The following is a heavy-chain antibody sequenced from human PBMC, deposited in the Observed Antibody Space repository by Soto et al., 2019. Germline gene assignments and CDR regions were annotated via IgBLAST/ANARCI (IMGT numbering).Heavy chain of an antibody. CDR3: AKDPLNDYGDYGGYYFDY. CDR2: ISYDGSNK. V-gene: IGHV3-30*18. D-gene: IGHD4-17*01. J-gene: IGHJ4*02. CDR1: GFTFSSYG. Sequence: GGSLRLSCAASGFTFSSYGMHWVRQAPGKGLEWVAVISYDGSNKYYADSVKGRFTISRDNSKNTLYLQMKSLRAKDTAVYYCAKDPLNDYGDYGGYYFDYWGQGTLVTVSS.